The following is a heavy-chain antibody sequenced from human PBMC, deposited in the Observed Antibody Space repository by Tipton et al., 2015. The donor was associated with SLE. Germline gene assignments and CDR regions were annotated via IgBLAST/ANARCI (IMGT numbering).Heavy chain of an antibody. V-gene: IGHV6-1*01. CDR1: GDSVSRNSGA. Sequence: GLVKPSQTLSLTCAISGDSVSRNSGAWHWIRQSPSRGLEWLGRTYYRSKWCDDYAVSVKSRITINPDTSKNQFSLQLNSVTPEDTAVYYCARNLNSSIIFDYWGQGTLVTVSS. CDR3: ARNLNSSIIFDY. CDR2: TYYRSKWCD. J-gene: IGHJ4*02. D-gene: IGHD3-9*01.